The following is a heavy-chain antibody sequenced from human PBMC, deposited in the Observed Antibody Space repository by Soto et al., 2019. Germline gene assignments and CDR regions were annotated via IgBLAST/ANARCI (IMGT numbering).Heavy chain of an antibody. J-gene: IGHJ3*02. CDR3: ARDPYCSGRSCNTGLLDI. Sequence: SVKVSCKASGGTFSSYAFSWVRQAPGQGLDWVGGIIPIFGTANYAQQFQGRVTITADEPASTVYMELSSLTSEGTALDYAARDPYCSGRSCNTGLLDIWGQGTMVTVSS. CDR1: GGTFSSYA. V-gene: IGHV1-69*13. D-gene: IGHD2-15*01. CDR2: IIPIFGTA.